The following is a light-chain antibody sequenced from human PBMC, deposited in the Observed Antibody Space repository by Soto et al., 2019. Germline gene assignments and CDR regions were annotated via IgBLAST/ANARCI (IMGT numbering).Light chain of an antibody. CDR1: SGHINYA. CDR3: QTWGTGIVI. CDR2: LNRDGSH. Sequence: QLVLTQSPSASASLGASVKLTCTLSSGHINYAIAWHQQQPEKGPRDLMKLNRDGSHSKGDGIPNRFSGSSSGAERYLTISSLQSEDEADYYCQTWGTGIVIFGGGTKLTVL. V-gene: IGLV4-69*01. J-gene: IGLJ2*01.